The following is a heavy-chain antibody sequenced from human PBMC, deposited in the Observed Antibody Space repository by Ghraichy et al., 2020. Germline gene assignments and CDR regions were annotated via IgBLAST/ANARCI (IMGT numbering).Heavy chain of an antibody. D-gene: IGHD1-26*01. CDR3: ARDGVGATMFHFDY. CDR2: IIPIFGTA. CDR1: GGTFSSYA. Sequence: SVKVSCKASGGTFSSYAISWVRQAPGQGLEWMGGIIPIFGTANYAQKFQGRVTITADESTSTAYMELSSLRSGDTAVYYCARDGVGATMFHFDYWGQGTLVTVSS. V-gene: IGHV1-69*13. J-gene: IGHJ4*02.